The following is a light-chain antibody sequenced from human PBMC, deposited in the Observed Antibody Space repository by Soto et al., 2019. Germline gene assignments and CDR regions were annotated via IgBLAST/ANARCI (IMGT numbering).Light chain of an antibody. CDR2: AAS. V-gene: IGKV1-12*01. Sequence: DIQMTQSPSSVSASVGDRVTITCRASQGISSWLDWYQQKPGKAPKLLIYAASSLQSGVPSRFSGSGSGTDFTLTSSSLQPEDFATYYCQQANSCPYTFGQGTKLEIK. CDR3: QQANSCPYT. CDR1: QGISSW. J-gene: IGKJ2*01.